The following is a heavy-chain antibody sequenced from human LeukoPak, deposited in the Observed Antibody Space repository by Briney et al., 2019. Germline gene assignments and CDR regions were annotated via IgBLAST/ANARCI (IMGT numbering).Heavy chain of an antibody. CDR2: INPRGSST. CDR3: ARDNSVGDVAWWFDP. V-gene: IGHV1-46*01. D-gene: IGHD1-26*01. CDR1: GYTLPIFG. Sequence: SVKVSCKTSGYTLPIFGVTWVPQAPGQGLECWGLINPRGSSTLYTQKFQGRVTMTRDMSTTTDYMELSSLRSEDTAVYYCARDNSVGDVAWWFDPWGQGTLVTVS. J-gene: IGHJ5*02.